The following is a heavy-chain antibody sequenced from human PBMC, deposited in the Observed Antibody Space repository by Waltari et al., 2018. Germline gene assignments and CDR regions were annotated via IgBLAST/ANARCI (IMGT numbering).Heavy chain of an antibody. V-gene: IGHV3-53*01. CDR2: IYSSGST. D-gene: IGHD3-10*01. Sequence: EVQLVESGGGLIQPGGSLRLSCAASGFTVSSNYMTWVRQAPGKGLEWVSVIYSSGSTDYAYSVKVRFTISRDNSKNTLYLQMNSLRVEDTAVYYCARDGDYFGSGSYYNTHWGQGTLVTVSS. CDR1: GFTVSSNY. CDR3: ARDGDYFGSGSYYNTH. J-gene: IGHJ4*02.